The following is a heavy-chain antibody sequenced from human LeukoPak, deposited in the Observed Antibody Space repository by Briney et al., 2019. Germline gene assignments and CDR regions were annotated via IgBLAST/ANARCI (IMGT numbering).Heavy chain of an antibody. Sequence: SETLSLTCTVSGGSISSSSYYWGWIRQPPGKGLEWIGSIYYSGSTYYNPSLKSRVTISVDTSKNQFSLKLSSVTAADTAVYYCARSLRGSAAMPTFFDYWGQGTLVTVSS. CDR3: ARSLRGSAAMPTFFDY. CDR1: GGSISSSSYY. J-gene: IGHJ4*02. CDR2: IYYSGST. D-gene: IGHD2-2*01. V-gene: IGHV4-39*07.